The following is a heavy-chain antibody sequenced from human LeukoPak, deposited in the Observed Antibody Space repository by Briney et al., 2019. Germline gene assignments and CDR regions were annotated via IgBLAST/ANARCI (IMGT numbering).Heavy chain of an antibody. CDR1: GYTFTSYD. J-gene: IGHJ5*02. CDR2: IIPIFGTA. CDR3: ARVAAAGTFNWFDP. D-gene: IGHD6-13*01. V-gene: IGHV1-69*13. Sequence: SVKVSCKASGYTFTSYDISWVRQAPGQGLEWMGGIIPIFGTANYAQKFQGRVTITADESTSTAYMELSSLRSEDTAVYYCARVAAAGTFNWFDPWGQGTLVTVSS.